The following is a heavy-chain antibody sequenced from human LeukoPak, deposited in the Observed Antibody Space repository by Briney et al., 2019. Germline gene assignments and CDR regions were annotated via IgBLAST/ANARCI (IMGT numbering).Heavy chain of an antibody. D-gene: IGHD6-13*01. J-gene: IGHJ6*03. CDR3: ATDGIAAAGNYYYYMDV. Sequence: ASVKVSCKASGGTFSSYAISWVRQAPGQGLEWMGRIIPILGIANYAQKFQGRVTITADKSTSTAYMELSSLRSEDTAVYYCATDGIAAAGNYYYYMDVWGKGTTVTVSS. V-gene: IGHV1-69*04. CDR2: IIPILGIA. CDR1: GGTFSSYA.